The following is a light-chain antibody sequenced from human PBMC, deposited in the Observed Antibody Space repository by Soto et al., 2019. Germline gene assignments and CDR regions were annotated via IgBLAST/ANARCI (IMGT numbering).Light chain of an antibody. CDR2: DVS. CDR1: SSDVGGYHY. CDR3: SSYTTSSPHVV. Sequence: QSVLTKPASVSGAPGQSITISCTGTSSDVGGYHYVSWYQQHPGKAPKLMIYDVSNRPSGVSNRFSGSKSGNTASLTISGLQAEDEADYYCSSYTTSSPHVVFGGGTKLTVL. V-gene: IGLV2-14*01. J-gene: IGLJ2*01.